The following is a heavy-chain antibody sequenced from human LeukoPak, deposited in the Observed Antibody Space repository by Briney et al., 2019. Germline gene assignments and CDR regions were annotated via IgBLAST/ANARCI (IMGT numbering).Heavy chain of an antibody. CDR2: ISSTSSYI. CDR3: ARGSGGQQLIRGYYYMDV. Sequence: PGGSLRLSCAASGFTFSDYYMSWIRQAPGKGLEWVSSISSTSSYIYYADSVKGRFTISTDNAKNSLYLQMSSLRAEDTAVYYCARGSGGQQLIRGYYYMDVWGKGTTVTVSS. CDR1: GFTFSDYY. J-gene: IGHJ6*03. D-gene: IGHD6-6*01. V-gene: IGHV3-11*06.